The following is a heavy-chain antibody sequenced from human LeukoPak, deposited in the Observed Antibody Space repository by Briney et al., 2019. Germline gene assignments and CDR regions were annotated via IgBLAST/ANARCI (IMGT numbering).Heavy chain of an antibody. V-gene: IGHV3-30*04. CDR1: GFTFSSYA. J-gene: IGHJ4*02. CDR3: AKDLGGMATMVGFDY. D-gene: IGHD5-24*01. Sequence: GGSLRLSCAASGFTFSSYAMHWVRQAPGKGLEWVAVISYDGSNKYYADSVKGRFTISRDNSKNTLYLQMNSLRAEDTAVYYCAKDLGGMATMVGFDYWGQGTLVTVSS. CDR2: ISYDGSNK.